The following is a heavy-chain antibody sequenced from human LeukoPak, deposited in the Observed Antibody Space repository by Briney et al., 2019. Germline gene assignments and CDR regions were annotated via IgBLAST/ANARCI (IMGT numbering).Heavy chain of an antibody. Sequence: ASVTVSCTASGYRFISNYIQWVRQAPGLGPEWIGWMHPGNGNTRYAEKFQGRVTMTRDTSINTAYMDLSSLRSDDTAVYYCAREGSYCVGGDCYSFDFWGQGTLITVSS. D-gene: IGHD2-21*02. V-gene: IGHV1-2*02. J-gene: IGHJ4*02. CDR2: MHPGNGNT. CDR3: AREGSYCVGGDCYSFDF. CDR1: GYRFISNY.